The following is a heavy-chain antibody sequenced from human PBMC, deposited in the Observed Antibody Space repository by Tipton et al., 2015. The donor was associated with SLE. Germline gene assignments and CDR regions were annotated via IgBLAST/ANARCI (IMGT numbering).Heavy chain of an antibody. CDR2: ILYSGST. D-gene: IGHD6-6*01. CDR1: GDSINSDGYF. J-gene: IGHJ6*02. Sequence: LRLSCTVSGDSINSDGYFWTWIRQPPGKGLECIGYILYSGSTNYNPSLKSRVTISVDTSKNQFSLKLSSVTAADTAVYYCARGPGSSSTEPDRESFFYYGMDVWGQGTTVTVPS. CDR3: ARGPGSSSTEPDRESFFYYGMDV. V-gene: IGHV4-61*08.